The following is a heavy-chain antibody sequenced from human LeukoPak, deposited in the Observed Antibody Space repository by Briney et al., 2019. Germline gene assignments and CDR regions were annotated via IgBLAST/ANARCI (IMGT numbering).Heavy chain of an antibody. J-gene: IGHJ4*02. CDR2: IWYDGSNK. D-gene: IGHD1-1*01. Sequence: GSLRLSCAASGFTFSSWGMHWVRQAPGKGLEWVAVIWYDGSNKYYADSVKGRFTISRDNSKNTLYLQMNSLRAEDTAIYYCAKDVTTGTLALDYWGQGTLVTVSS. CDR3: AKDVTTGTLALDY. V-gene: IGHV3-33*06. CDR1: GFTFSSWG.